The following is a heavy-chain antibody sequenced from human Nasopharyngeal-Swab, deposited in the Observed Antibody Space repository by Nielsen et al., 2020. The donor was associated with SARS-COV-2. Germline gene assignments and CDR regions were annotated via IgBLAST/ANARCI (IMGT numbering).Heavy chain of an antibody. D-gene: IGHD1-26*01. J-gene: IGHJ4*02. CDR1: GFTFGDYA. CDR3: TRDPEWELLFLGY. CDR2: IRSKAYGGTT. V-gene: IGHV3-49*04. Sequence: GESLKISCTASGFTFGDYAMGWVRQAPGKGLEWVGFIRSKAYGGTTEYAASVKGRFTISRDDSKSIAYLQMNSLKTEDTAVYYCTRDPEWELLFLGYWGQGTLVTVSS.